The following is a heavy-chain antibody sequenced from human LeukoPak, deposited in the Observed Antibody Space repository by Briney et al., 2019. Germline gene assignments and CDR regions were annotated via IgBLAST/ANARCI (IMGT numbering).Heavy chain of an antibody. V-gene: IGHV3-23*01. CDR1: GFTFSSYA. D-gene: IGHD3-3*01. CDR2: ITGSGGST. Sequence: PGGSLRLSCAASGFTFSSYAMSWVRQAPGKGLEWVSAITGSGGSTYYADSVKGRFTISRDNSNNTLYLQMNSLRAEDTAVYYCAKGGLQHYGFWGQGTLVTVSS. J-gene: IGHJ4*02. CDR3: AKGGLQHYGF.